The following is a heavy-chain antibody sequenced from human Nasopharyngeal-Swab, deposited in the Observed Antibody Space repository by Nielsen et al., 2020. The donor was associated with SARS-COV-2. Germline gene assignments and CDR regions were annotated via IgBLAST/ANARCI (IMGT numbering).Heavy chain of an antibody. V-gene: IGHV3-48*02. Sequence: GESLKISCAASGFTFSGYSMNWVRQAPGKGLEWISYISSSSSTIYYADSVKGRFTISRDNAKNSLYLQMNSLRDEDTAVYYCARDPSSSGTGRYVDPWGRGTLVTVSS. CDR2: ISSSSSTI. J-gene: IGHJ2*01. D-gene: IGHD6-25*01. CDR1: GFTFSGYS. CDR3: ARDPSSSGTGRYVDP.